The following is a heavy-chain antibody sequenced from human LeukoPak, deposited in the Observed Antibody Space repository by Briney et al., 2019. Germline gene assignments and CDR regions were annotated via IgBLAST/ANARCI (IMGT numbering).Heavy chain of an antibody. CDR2: INHSGST. Sequence: SETLSLTCAVYGGSFSGYYWSWIRQPPGKGLEWIGEINHSGSTNYNPSLKIRVTISVDTSKNQFSLKLSSVTAADTAVYYCARGPEMVTYFDYWGQGTLVTVSS. CDR1: GGSFSGYY. J-gene: IGHJ4*02. CDR3: ARGPEMVTYFDY. D-gene: IGHD5-24*01. V-gene: IGHV4-34*01.